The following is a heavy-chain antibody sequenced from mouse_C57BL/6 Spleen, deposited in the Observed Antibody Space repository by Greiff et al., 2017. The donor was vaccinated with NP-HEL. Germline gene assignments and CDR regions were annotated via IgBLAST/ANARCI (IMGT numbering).Heavy chain of an antibody. CDR1: GYSITSGYY. CDR2: ISYDGSN. Sequence: VQLKESGPGLVKPSQSLSLTCSVTGYSITSGYYWNWIRQFPGNKLEWMGYISYDGSNNYNPSLKNRISITRDTSKNQFFLKLNSVTTEDTATYYCARGGLPSYYAMDYWGQGTSVTVSS. V-gene: IGHV3-6*01. CDR3: ARGGLPSYYAMDY. D-gene: IGHD2-4*01. J-gene: IGHJ4*01.